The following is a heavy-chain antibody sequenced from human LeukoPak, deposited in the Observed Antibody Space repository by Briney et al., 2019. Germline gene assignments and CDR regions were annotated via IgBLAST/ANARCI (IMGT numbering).Heavy chain of an antibody. V-gene: IGHV4-59*01. J-gene: IGHJ3*02. CDR1: GGSISSYY. D-gene: IGHD2-15*01. CDR3: ARVDVLALGASDI. CDR2: IYYSGST. Sequence: SETLSLTCTVSGGSISSYYWSWIRQPPGKGLEWIGYIYYSGSTNYNPSLKSRVTISVDTPKNQFSLKLSSVTAADTAVYYCARVDVLALGASDIWGQGTMVTVSS.